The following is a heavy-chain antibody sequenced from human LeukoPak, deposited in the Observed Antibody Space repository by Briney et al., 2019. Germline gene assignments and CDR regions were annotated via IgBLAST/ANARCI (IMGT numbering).Heavy chain of an antibody. CDR2: MNPNSGNT. J-gene: IGHJ5*02. CDR1: GYTFTGYY. Sequence: ASVKVSCKASGYTFTGYYMHWVRQAPGQGLEWMGWMNPNSGNTGYAQKFQGRVTMTRDTSTSTVYMELSSLRSEDTAVYYCARDREIVVALGMAWFDPWGQGTLVTVSS. D-gene: IGHD3-22*01. CDR3: ARDREIVVALGMAWFDP. V-gene: IGHV1-8*02.